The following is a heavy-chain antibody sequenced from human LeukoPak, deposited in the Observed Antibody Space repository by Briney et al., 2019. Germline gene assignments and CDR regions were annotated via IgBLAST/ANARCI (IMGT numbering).Heavy chain of an antibody. V-gene: IGHV1-2*02. D-gene: IGHD3-16*01. Sequence: ASGKVSCKASGYAFTNFYVHWVRLAPGQGLEWLGWTHPVSGDTIYAQKFQGRVTMTRDTSISTAYMELTSLTSDDTAVYYCARMTHTLGATYSHFDYWGQGTLVTVSS. CDR1: GYAFTNFY. J-gene: IGHJ4*02. CDR3: ARMTHTLGATYSHFDY. CDR2: THPVSGDT.